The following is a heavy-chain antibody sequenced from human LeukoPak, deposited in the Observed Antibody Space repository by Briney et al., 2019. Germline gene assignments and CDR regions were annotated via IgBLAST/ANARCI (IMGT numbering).Heavy chain of an antibody. Sequence: GGSLRLSCAASGFTFSSYAMSWVRQAPGKGLEWVSAISGSGSTTYYADFVKGRFTISRDNAKNTLYLQMNSLRAEDTAVYYCAKSHTSSWRNFDYWGQGTLVTVSS. CDR2: ISGSGSTT. D-gene: IGHD6-13*01. J-gene: IGHJ4*02. V-gene: IGHV3-23*01. CDR3: AKSHTSSWRNFDY. CDR1: GFTFSSYA.